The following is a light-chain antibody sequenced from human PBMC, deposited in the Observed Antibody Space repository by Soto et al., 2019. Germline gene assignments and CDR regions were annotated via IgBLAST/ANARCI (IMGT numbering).Light chain of an antibody. Sequence: DIQMTQSPSSLSASVGDRVTITCRASQGISNYLAWYQQKPGKVPKLLIYAASTLQSGVPSRFSGSGSGTDXXXXIXXXQPEDVATYYCQKYNSAPWTFGQGTKVEIK. J-gene: IGKJ1*01. CDR3: QKYNSAPWT. CDR1: QGISNY. V-gene: IGKV1-27*01. CDR2: AAS.